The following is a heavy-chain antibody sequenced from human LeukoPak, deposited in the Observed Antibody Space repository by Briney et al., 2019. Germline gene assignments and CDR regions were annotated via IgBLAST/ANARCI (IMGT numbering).Heavy chain of an antibody. CDR1: GFTFSSYS. CDR2: ISSSSSYI. J-gene: IGHJ4*02. CDR3: VKDDQYYDYVWGSYDY. Sequence: GGSLRLSCAASGFTFSSYSMNWVRQAPGKGLEWVSSISSSSSYIYYADSVKGRFTISRDNAKNSLYLQMNSLRAEDTAVYYCVKDDQYYDYVWGSYDYWGQGTLVTVSS. V-gene: IGHV3-21*04. D-gene: IGHD3-16*01.